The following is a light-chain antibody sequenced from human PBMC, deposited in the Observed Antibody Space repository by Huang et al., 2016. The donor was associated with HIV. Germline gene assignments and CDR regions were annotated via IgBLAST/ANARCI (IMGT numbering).Light chain of an antibody. CDR3: QQYSKWPPNT. CDR1: QSVNNK. V-gene: IGKV3-15*01. Sequence: EIVMTQSPATLSLSPGGRATLSCRASQSVNNKLAWYQQKPGQAPRLLIYVASTRSTGVPGRFSGSGSGTEFTLTISSLQSEDFAVYYCQQYSKWPPNTFGQGTKLESK. CDR2: VAS. J-gene: IGKJ2*01.